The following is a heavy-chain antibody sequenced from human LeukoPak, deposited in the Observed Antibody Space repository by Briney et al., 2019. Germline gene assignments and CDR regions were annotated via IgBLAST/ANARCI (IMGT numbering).Heavy chain of an antibody. Sequence: PSETLSLTCAVSPLSVTNYYWSWIRQPPGKGLEWIGYIYYTENTNYNPSLKSRVPLSLDTSKNQFSLRLNSVTATDTAVYYCARHASYFYSSPYADWGQGTLVTVSS. CDR3: ARHASYFYSSPYAD. V-gene: IGHV4-59*08. CDR1: PLSVTNYY. D-gene: IGHD3-22*01. J-gene: IGHJ4*02. CDR2: IYYTENT.